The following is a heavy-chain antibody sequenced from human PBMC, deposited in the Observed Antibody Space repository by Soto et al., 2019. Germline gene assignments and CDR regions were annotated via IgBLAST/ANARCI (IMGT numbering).Heavy chain of an antibody. CDR2: IYYSGST. D-gene: IGHD1-26*01. V-gene: IGHV4-59*08. Sequence: QVQLQESGPGLVKPSETLSLTCTVSGGSISSYYWSWIRQPPGKGLEWIGYIYYSGSTNYNPSLKSRVTKSVDTSQNQFSLKLSSVTAADTAVYYCARRYGSAIDYWGQGTLVTVSS. J-gene: IGHJ4*02. CDR3: ARRYGSAIDY. CDR1: GGSISSYY.